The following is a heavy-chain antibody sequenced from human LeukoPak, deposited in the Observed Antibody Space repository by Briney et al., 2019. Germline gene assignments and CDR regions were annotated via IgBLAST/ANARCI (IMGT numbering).Heavy chain of an antibody. J-gene: IGHJ4*02. D-gene: IGHD6-13*01. CDR3: ARSAGAAAVFDY. V-gene: IGHV1-2*02. CDR1: GYTFTGYY. Sequence: GASVKVFCKASGYTFTGYYMHWVRQAPGQGLEWMGWINPNSGGTNYAQKFQGRVTMTRDTSISTAYMELSRLRSDDTAVYYCARSAGAAAVFDYWGQGTLVTVSS. CDR2: INPNSGGT.